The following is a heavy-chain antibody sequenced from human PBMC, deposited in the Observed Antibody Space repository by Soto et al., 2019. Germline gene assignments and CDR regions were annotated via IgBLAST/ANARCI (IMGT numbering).Heavy chain of an antibody. Sequence: QVQLVESGGGVVQPGRSLRLSCAASGFTFSSYDMHWVRQAPGKGLEWVAVISYDGSNKYYADSVKGRFTISRDNSKNRLYLQMNSLRAEDTAVYYCETSLYYDFWSGYYWDAFDIWGQGTMVTVSS. V-gene: IGHV3-30*03. CDR3: ETSLYYDFWSGYYWDAFDI. CDR2: ISYDGSNK. J-gene: IGHJ3*02. CDR1: GFTFSSYD. D-gene: IGHD3-3*01.